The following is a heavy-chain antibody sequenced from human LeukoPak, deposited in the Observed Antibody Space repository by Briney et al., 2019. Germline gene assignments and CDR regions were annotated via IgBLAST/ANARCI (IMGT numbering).Heavy chain of an antibody. CDR1: GFXFSSYG. CDR3: AKDKTNWYFDL. J-gene: IGHJ2*01. Sequence: GGSLRLSCAASGFXFSSYGMSWVRQAPGKGLEWVSAITISGDNTWHADSVKGRFTISRDNSKNTLYLQMNSLRVEDTAIYYCAKDKTNWYFDLWGRGTLVTVSS. CDR2: ITISGDNT. V-gene: IGHV3-23*01.